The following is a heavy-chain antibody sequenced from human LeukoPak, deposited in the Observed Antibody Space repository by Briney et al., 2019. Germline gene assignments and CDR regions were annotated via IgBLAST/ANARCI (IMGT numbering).Heavy chain of an antibody. D-gene: IGHD6-13*01. V-gene: IGHV3-30*04. J-gene: IGHJ5*02. CDR3: AIGSEAAAGTDIWFDP. CDR2: ISYDGSNK. Sequence: GGSLRLSCAASGFTFSSYAMRWVRQAPGKGLEWVAVISYDGSNKYYADSVKGRFTISRDNSKNTLYLQMNSLRAEDTAVYYCAIGSEAAAGTDIWFDPWGQGTLVTVSS. CDR1: GFTFSSYA.